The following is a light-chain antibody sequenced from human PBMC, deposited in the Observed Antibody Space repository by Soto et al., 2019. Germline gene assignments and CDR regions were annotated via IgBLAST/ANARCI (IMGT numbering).Light chain of an antibody. CDR1: QSLLHSNGYNY. Sequence: DIVMTQSPLSLPVTPGEPASISCRSSQSLLHSNGYNYLDWYLQKPGQSPQLLIYLGSNRASGVPDRFSGSGSGTDFTLKISRVEAEDVGVYHCMQALQTPLTFGGGTKVDIK. V-gene: IGKV2-28*01. J-gene: IGKJ4*01. CDR2: LGS. CDR3: MQALQTPLT.